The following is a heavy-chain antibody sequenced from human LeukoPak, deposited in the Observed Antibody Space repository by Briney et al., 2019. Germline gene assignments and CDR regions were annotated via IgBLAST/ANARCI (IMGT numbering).Heavy chain of an antibody. J-gene: IGHJ6*03. Sequence: ASVKVSCKASGYTFTSYAMNWVRQAPGQGLEWMGWINTNTGNPMYAQGFTGRFVFSLDTSVSTTYLQISSLKAEDTAVYYCARGVHSPVLRYFDWLPSGYYYYYMDVWGKGTTVTISS. CDR1: GYTFTSYA. CDR3: ARGVHSPVLRYFDWLPSGYYYYYMDV. D-gene: IGHD3-9*01. CDR2: INTNTGNP. V-gene: IGHV7-4-1*02.